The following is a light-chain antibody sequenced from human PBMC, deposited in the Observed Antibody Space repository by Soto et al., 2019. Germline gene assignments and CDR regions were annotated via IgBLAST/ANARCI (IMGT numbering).Light chain of an antibody. CDR3: QQYGSSPRT. CDR2: GAS. CDR1: QSVSSSY. Sequence: EIVLTPAPGTLSLSPGERATLSCRASQSVSSSYLAWYRQKPGQAPRLLIYGASSRATGIPDRFSGSGSGTDFTLTTSRLEPEDFAVYYCQQYGSSPRTFGQGTKV. J-gene: IGKJ1*01. V-gene: IGKV3-20*01.